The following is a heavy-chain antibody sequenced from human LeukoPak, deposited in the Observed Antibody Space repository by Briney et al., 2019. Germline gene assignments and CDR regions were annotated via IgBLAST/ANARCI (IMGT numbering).Heavy chain of an antibody. Sequence: GGSLRLSCAASGFTFSNYWMHWVRQAPGKGLVWVSRINSDGSSRNYADSVKGRFTISRDNAKNTLYLQMNSLRAEDTAVYYCTSASSHRIAAGGDYWGQGTLVTVSS. CDR1: GFTFSNYW. V-gene: IGHV3-74*01. CDR2: INSDGSSR. J-gene: IGHJ4*02. CDR3: TSASSHRIAAGGDY. D-gene: IGHD6-13*01.